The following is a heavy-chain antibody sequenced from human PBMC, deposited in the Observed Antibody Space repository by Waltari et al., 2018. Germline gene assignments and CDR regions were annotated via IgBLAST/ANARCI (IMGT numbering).Heavy chain of an antibody. V-gene: IGHV1-2*06. J-gene: IGHJ4*02. CDR1: GYTFSGYY. D-gene: IGHD7-27*01. CDR3: ARGNWGYFFDY. Sequence: QVQLVQSGAEVRKPGASVKVSCETSGYTFSGYYIHWVRQAPGQGPEWMGRIIPNSGGTSYAQKVQGRVTMTRDTSITTAYMELRSLTSDDTAVYYCARGNWGYFFDYWGQGTLVTVSS. CDR2: IIPNSGGT.